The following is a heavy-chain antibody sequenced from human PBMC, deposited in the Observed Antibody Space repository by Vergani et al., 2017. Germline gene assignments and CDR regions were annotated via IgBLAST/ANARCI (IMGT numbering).Heavy chain of an antibody. CDR2: IYPGDSDT. Sequence: EVQLVQSGAEVKKPGESLKISCKGSGYRFTSYWIGWVRQMPGKGLEWMGIIYPGDSDTRYSPSFQGQVTISADKSISTAYLQWSSLKASDTAMYYCARHVSQIYYYYGMDVWGQGTTVTVSS. D-gene: IGHD3-3*02. CDR3: ARHVSQIYYYYGMDV. CDR1: GYRFTSYW. J-gene: IGHJ6*02. V-gene: IGHV5-51*01.